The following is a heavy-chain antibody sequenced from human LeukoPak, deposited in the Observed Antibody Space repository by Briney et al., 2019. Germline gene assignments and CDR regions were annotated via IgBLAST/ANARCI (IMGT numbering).Heavy chain of an antibody. D-gene: IGHD6-13*01. CDR1: GGSFSGYY. CDR3: ARVTGYMVEDYFDY. J-gene: IGHJ4*02. CDR2: INHSGST. Sequence: PSETLSLTCAVYGGSFSGYYWSWIRQPPGKGLEWIGEINHSGSTNYNPSLKSRVTISVDTSKNQFSLRLSSATAADTALYYCARVTGYMVEDYFDYWGQGTLVTVSS. V-gene: IGHV4-34*01.